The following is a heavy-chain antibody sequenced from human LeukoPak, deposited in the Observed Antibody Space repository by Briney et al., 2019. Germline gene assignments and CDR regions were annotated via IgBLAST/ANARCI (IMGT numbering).Heavy chain of an antibody. V-gene: IGHV3-23*01. CDR1: GFTFSSYA. Sequence: PGGSLRLSCAASGFTFSSYAMNWVRQAPGKGLEWVSAISGSGGSTYYADSVKGRFTISRDNSKNTLYLQMNSLRAEDTAVYYCAKDLRVATGGIDYWGQGTLVTVSS. CDR3: AKDLRVATGGIDY. CDR2: ISGSGGST. J-gene: IGHJ4*02. D-gene: IGHD5-12*01.